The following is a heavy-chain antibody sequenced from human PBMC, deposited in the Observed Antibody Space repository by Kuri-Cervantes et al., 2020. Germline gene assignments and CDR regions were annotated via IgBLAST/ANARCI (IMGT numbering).Heavy chain of an antibody. J-gene: IGHJ4*02. CDR1: GFTFNSYA. CDR2: ITSSGGNS. D-gene: IGHD5-12*01. Sequence: GGSLRLSCAASGFTFNSYAMTWVRQGPGKGLEWVSGITSSGGNSYYADSVKGRFTISRDNSKNTLYLQMNSLRGEDTALYYCARGSGYDHFDYWGQGTLVTVSS. CDR3: ARGSGYDHFDY. V-gene: IGHV3-23*01.